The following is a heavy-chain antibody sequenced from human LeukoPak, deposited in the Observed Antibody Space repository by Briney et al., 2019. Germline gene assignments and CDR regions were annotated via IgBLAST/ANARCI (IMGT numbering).Heavy chain of an antibody. V-gene: IGHV1-69*05. CDR3: ARNLEAAAGTEGFDY. J-gene: IGHJ4*02. D-gene: IGHD6-13*01. CDR1: GGTFSSYG. CDR2: IIPMFGTA. Sequence: ASVKVSCKASGGTFSSYGISWVRQAPGQGLEWMGGIIPMFGTANYAQKFQGRVTITTDESTSTAYMELSSLRSEDTAVYYCARNLEAAAGTEGFDYWGQGTLVTVSS.